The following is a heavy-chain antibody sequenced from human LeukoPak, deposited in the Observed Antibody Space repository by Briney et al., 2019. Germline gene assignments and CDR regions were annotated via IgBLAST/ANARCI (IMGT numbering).Heavy chain of an antibody. V-gene: IGHV3-11*04. CDR1: GFTFRDYY. CDR2: ISSSGSTI. CDR3: ARSRPSRYCSGGSCTHHAFDI. Sequence: GRSLRLSCAASGFTFRDYYMSWIRQAPRKGLEWVSYISSSGSTIYYADSVKGRFTISRDNAKNSLYLQMNSLRAEDTAVYYCARSRPSRYCSGGSCTHHAFDIWGQGTMVTVSS. J-gene: IGHJ3*02. D-gene: IGHD2-15*01.